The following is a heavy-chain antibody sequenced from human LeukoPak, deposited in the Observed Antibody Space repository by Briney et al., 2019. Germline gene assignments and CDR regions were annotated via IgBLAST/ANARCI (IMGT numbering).Heavy chain of an antibody. D-gene: IGHD3-9*01. J-gene: IGHJ6*02. V-gene: IGHV3-11*01. CDR1: GFTFSDYN. CDR2: ITNGGSTI. CDR3: ARSIGLTGGGVDV. Sequence: GGSLRLSCAASGFTFSDYNVTWGRQAPGKGLEWVSYITNGGSTIHHADSVKGRFTISRDNAKKTLYLQMNSLRAEDTAVYYCARSIGLTGGGVDVCGQGTTVTVSS.